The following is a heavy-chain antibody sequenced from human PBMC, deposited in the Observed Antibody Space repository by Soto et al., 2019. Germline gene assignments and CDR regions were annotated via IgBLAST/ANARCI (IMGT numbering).Heavy chain of an antibody. V-gene: IGHV1-3*01. CDR3: ARDAYDSSGYYPFYWFDP. D-gene: IGHD3-22*01. CDR1: GYTFTSYA. CDR2: INAGNGNT. Sequence: QVQLVQSGAEVKKPGASVKVSCKASGYTFTSYAMHWVRQAPGQRLEWMGWINAGNGNTKYSQKFQGRVTITRDTSASTAYMELSSLRSEDTAVYYCARDAYDSSGYYPFYWFDPWGQGTLVTVSS. J-gene: IGHJ5*02.